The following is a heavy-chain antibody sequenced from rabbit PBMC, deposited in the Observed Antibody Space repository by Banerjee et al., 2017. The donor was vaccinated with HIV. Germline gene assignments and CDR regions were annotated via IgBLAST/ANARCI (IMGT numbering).Heavy chain of an antibody. CDR3: ARNEYTGTAYDL. D-gene: IGHD7-1*01. CDR2: IYTGSGAT. Sequence: QQQLEESGGGLVRPGGSLTLTCKASGLDFGASYWICWVRQAPGKGLEWIGCIYTGSGATYYASWAKGRFTISRTSSTTVTLQMTSLIAADTATYFCARNEYTGTAYDLWGQGTLVTVS. CDR1: GLDFGASYW. V-gene: IGHV1S45*01. J-gene: IGHJ4*01.